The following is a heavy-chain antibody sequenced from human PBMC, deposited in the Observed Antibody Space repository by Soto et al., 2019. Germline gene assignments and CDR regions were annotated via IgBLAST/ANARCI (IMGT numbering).Heavy chain of an antibody. D-gene: IGHD4-17*01. V-gene: IGHV1-18*01. CDR1: GYTFTSYG. CDR3: AGDYTDYGDDGSVDY. J-gene: IGHJ4*02. Sequence: QVQLVQSGAEVKKPGASVKVSCKASGYTFTSYGISWVRQAPGQGLEWMGWISAYNGNTNYAQKLQGRVTMTTDTSTSTADMELRSLRSDDTDVYYCAGDYTDYGDDGSVDYWGQGTLVTVSS. CDR2: ISAYNGNT.